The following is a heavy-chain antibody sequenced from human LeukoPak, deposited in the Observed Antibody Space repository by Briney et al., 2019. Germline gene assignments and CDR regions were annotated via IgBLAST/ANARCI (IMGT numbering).Heavy chain of an antibody. J-gene: IGHJ4*02. Sequence: SGGSLRLYCSASGFTFSYYAMHWVRQAPGHGLAYVSAISSNGGSTYYADSVKGRFTISRDNSKNTLYLQMSSLRAEDTAVYYCVRTYGYCSSTRCYVFDYWGQGTLVTVSS. V-gene: IGHV3-64D*09. CDR1: GFTFSYYA. D-gene: IGHD2-2*01. CDR2: ISSNGGST. CDR3: VRTYGYCSSTRCYVFDY.